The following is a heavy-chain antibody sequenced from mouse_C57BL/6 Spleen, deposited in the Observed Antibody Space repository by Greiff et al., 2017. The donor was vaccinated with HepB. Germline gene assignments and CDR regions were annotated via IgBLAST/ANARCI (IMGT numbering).Heavy chain of an antibody. J-gene: IGHJ3*01. V-gene: IGHV1-55*01. Sequence: QVQLQQPGAELVKPGASVKMSCKASGYTFTSYWITWVKQRPGQGLEWIGAIYPGSGSTNYNEKFKSKATQTVDTSSSTAYMQLSILTSEDSAVYYCARRELLLDVAYWGQGTLVTVSA. CDR1: GYTFTSYW. CDR2: IYPGSGST. D-gene: IGHD2-12*01. CDR3: ARRELLLDVAY.